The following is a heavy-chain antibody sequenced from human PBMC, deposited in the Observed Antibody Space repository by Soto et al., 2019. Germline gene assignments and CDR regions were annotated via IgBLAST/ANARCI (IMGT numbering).Heavy chain of an antibody. CDR2: IYYSGST. V-gene: IGHV4-59*08. D-gene: IGHD6-19*01. CDR1: GGSISSYY. J-gene: IGHJ4*02. CDR3: ARRIAVAGTNYFDY. Sequence: SETLSLTCTVSGGSISSYYWSWIRQPPGEGLEWIGYIYYSGSTNYNPSLKSRVTIPVDTSKNQFSLKLSSVTAADTAVYYCARRIAVAGTNYFDYWGQGTLVTVSS.